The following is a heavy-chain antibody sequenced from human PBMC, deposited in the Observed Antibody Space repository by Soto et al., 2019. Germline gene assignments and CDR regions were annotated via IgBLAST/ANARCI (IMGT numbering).Heavy chain of an antibody. CDR1: GGSISSSNW. D-gene: IGHD3-10*01. J-gene: IGHJ6*02. CDR3: ARCYGSGSSYYYYYGMDV. Sequence: NPSETLSLTCAVSGGSISSSNWWSWVRQPPGKGLEWIGEIHHSGSTNYNPSLKSRVTISVDKSKNQFSLKLSSVTAADTAVYYCARCYGSGSSYYYYYGMDVWGQGTTVTVSS. V-gene: IGHV4-4*02. CDR2: IHHSGST.